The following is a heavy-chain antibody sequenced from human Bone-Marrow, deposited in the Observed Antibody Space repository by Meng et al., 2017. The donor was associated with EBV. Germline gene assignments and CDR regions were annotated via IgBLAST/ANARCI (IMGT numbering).Heavy chain of an antibody. CDR1: GFTFSSYS. Sequence: EVQLVESGGGLVKPGGSLRLSCAAFGFTFSSYSMNWVRQAPGKGLEWVSSISSRSSYIYYADSVKGRFTISRDNAKNSLYLQMNSLRAEDTAVYYCARDRVVIAQETYYYYGMDVWGQGTLGTVSS. D-gene: IGHD3-3*01. CDR3: ARDRVVIAQETYYYYGMDV. V-gene: IGHV3-21*01. CDR2: ISSRSSYI. J-gene: IGHJ6*02.